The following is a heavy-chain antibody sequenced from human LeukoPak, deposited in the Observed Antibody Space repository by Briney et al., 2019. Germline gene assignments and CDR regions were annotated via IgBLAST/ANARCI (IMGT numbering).Heavy chain of an antibody. Sequence: KSSETLSLTCIVSGVSISNYYWSWIRQPPGKGLEWIGYIYNSGRTSYNPYFKGRVSISADMPRNQVSLRLTSVTAADAAVYYCARGYFYWGQGVLVTVSS. J-gene: IGHJ4*02. D-gene: IGHD3-9*01. CDR1: GVSISNYY. CDR2: IYNSGRT. V-gene: IGHV4-4*08. CDR3: ARGYFY.